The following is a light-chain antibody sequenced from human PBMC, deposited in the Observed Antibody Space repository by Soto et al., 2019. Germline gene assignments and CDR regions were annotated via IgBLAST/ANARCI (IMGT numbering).Light chain of an antibody. CDR1: SSDVGGYNY. V-gene: IGLV2-11*01. CDR3: CSYAGRYTYV. Sequence: QSVLTQPRSVSGSPGQAVTISCTGTSSDVGGYNYVSWYQQPPGKAPKLMIYDVSKRPSGVPDRFSGSKSGNTASLTISRLQAEHEADYSCCSYAGRYTYVFGTGTKVTV. CDR2: DVS. J-gene: IGLJ1*01.